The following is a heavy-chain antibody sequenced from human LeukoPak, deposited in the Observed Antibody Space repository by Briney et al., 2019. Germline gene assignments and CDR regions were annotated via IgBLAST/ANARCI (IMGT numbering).Heavy chain of an antibody. CDR2: IIPLFGTP. CDR1: GGTFSSYT. Sequence: GSSVKVSCKASGGTFSSYTISWVGQARGQGLDWMGGIIPLFGTPDYAQKFQGRVTMTRDMSTSTVYMELSSLRSEDTAVYYCARNYDSSGYHLDYWGQGTLVTVS. D-gene: IGHD3-22*01. V-gene: IGHV1-69*05. CDR3: ARNYDSSGYHLDY. J-gene: IGHJ4*02.